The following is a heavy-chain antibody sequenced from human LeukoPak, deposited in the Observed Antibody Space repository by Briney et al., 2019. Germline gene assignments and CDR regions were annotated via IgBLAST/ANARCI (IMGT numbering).Heavy chain of an antibody. J-gene: IGHJ3*02. CDR3: ARALPEEWSPDAFDI. Sequence: GGSLRLSCAASGLTVSSNYMSWVRQAPGQGLEWVSVIYSGGSTYYADSVRGRFTISRHNSKNTVYLQMNSLRTEDTAVYYCARALPEEWSPDAFDIWGQGTMVTVSS. V-gene: IGHV3-53*04. CDR2: IYSGGST. D-gene: IGHD3-3*01. CDR1: GLTVSSNY.